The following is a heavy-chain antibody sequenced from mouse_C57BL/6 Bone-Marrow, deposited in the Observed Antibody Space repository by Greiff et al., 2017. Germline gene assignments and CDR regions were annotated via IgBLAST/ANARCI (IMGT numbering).Heavy chain of an antibody. D-gene: IGHD2-2*01. CDR3: ARWLRRRGYFDY. CDR2: IYPRDGST. Sequence: VQLQQSDAALVQPGASVKISCKVSGYTFTDHTIHWMKQRPEQGLDCFGSIYPRDGSTKYNEKFKGKATLTADKSSSTAYMQLNSLTAGDSAVYFCARWLRRRGYFDYWGQGTTLTVSS. V-gene: IGHV1-78*01. CDR1: GYTFTDHT. J-gene: IGHJ2*01.